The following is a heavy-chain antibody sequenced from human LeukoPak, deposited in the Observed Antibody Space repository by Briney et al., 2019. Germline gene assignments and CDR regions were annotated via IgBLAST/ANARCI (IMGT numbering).Heavy chain of an antibody. CDR3: ARDRPYPDIVVVGYGFDI. D-gene: IGHD2-15*01. CDR1: GDSISSYY. Sequence: SETLSLTCTVSGDSISSYYRSWMRQPAGKGLEWIGRIYTSGSTIYNPSLKSRVIMSIDMSRNQFSLKVNSVTAADTAVYYCARDRPYPDIVVVGYGFDIWGQGTMVTVSS. J-gene: IGHJ3*02. CDR2: IYTSGST. V-gene: IGHV4-4*07.